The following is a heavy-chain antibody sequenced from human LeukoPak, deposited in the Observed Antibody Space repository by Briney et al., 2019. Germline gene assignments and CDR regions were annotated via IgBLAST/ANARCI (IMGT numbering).Heavy chain of an antibody. V-gene: IGHV3-9*03. Sequence: GGSLRLSCAASGFTFDDYAMHWVRQAPGKGLEWVSGITWNSDSIGYADSVKGRFTISRDNAKNSLYLQMNSLRAEDMALYYCAKGGGGRLIYYYYMDVWGKGTTVTVSS. J-gene: IGHJ6*03. CDR3: AKGGGGRLIYYYYMDV. CDR2: ITWNSDSI. CDR1: GFTFDDYA. D-gene: IGHD3-16*01.